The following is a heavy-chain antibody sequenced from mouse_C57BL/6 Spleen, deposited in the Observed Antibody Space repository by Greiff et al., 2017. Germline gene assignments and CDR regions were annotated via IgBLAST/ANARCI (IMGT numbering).Heavy chain of an antibody. D-gene: IGHD1-1*01. Sequence: EEQIKKSGPELVKPGASVKISCKASGYSFTGYYMNWVKQSPEKSLEWIGEINPSTGGTTYNQKFKAKATLTVDKSSSTAYMQLKSLTSEDSAVYYCARGDTTVVARFDYWGQGTTLTVSS. CDR1: GYSFTGYY. V-gene: IGHV1-42*01. CDR2: INPSTGGT. J-gene: IGHJ2*01. CDR3: ARGDTTVVARFDY.